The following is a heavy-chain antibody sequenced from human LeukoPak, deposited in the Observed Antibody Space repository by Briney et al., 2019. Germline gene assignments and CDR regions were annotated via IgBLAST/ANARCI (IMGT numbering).Heavy chain of an antibody. D-gene: IGHD4-17*01. CDR1: GDSINSGDYY. J-gene: IGHJ5*02. Sequence: SETLSLTCTVSGDSINSGDYYWSWIRQPAGKGLEWIGRISSSGSTNYNPSLKSRVTISVGTSKNQFSLRLSSVTAADTAVYYCARGGYGDLNWFDPWGQGTLVTVSS. CDR2: ISSSGST. CDR3: ARGGYGDLNWFDP. V-gene: IGHV4-61*02.